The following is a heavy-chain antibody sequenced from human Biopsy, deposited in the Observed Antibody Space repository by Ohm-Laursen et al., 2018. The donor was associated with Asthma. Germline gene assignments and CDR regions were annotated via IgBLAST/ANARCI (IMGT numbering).Heavy chain of an antibody. CDR1: GSSLSSTGVG. Sequence: TQTLTLTCTFSGSSLSSTGVGVGWIRQPPGKALEWLALIYWNDDKRYSPSLKSRLTISKDTSKNQVVLTMANMDPVDTAIYFCGRHNDYWGQGILVTVSS. CDR2: IYWNDDK. J-gene: IGHJ4*02. CDR3: GRHNDY. D-gene: IGHD1-1*01. V-gene: IGHV2-5*01.